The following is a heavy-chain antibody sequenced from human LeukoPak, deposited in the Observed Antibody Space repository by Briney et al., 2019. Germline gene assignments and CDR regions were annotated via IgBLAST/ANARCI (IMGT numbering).Heavy chain of an antibody. V-gene: IGHV3-30-3*01. CDR1: GFTFSSYA. CDR2: ISYDGSNK. D-gene: IGHD6-19*01. Sequence: GGSLRLSCAASGFTFSSYAMHWVRQAPGKGLEWVAVISYDGSNKYYADSVKGRFTISGDNSKNTLYLQMNSLRAEDTAVYCCARDPRLGSGWVKWFDPWGQGTLVTVSS. J-gene: IGHJ5*02. CDR3: ARDPRLGSGWVKWFDP.